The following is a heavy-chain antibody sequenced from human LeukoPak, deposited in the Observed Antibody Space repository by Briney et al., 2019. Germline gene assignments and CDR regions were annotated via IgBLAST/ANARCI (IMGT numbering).Heavy chain of an antibody. J-gene: IGHJ5*02. CDR1: GGTFSSYA. D-gene: IGHD2-15*01. CDR2: IIPIFGTA. CDR3: ARASLGGYCSGGSCQTWFDP. V-gene: IGHV1-69*13. Sequence: GASVKVSCKASGGTFSSYAISWVRQAPGQGLEWMGGIIPIFGTANYAQKFQGRVTITADESTSTAYMELSSLRSEDTAVYYCARASLGGYCSGGSCQTWFDPWGQGTLVTVSS.